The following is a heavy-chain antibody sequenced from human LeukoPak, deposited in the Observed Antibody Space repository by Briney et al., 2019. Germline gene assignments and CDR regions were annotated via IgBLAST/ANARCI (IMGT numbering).Heavy chain of an antibody. J-gene: IGHJ3*02. CDR1: GDSVSSNSAA. Sequence: SQTLSLTCAISGDSVSSNSAAWNWIRQSPSRGLEWLGRTYYRPKWYNDYAVSVKSRITINPDTSKNQFSLQLNSVTPEDTAVYYCARAGGGGEDIVVVPAAYDAFDIWGQGTMVTVSS. CDR2: TYYRPKWYN. D-gene: IGHD2-2*01. V-gene: IGHV6-1*01. CDR3: ARAGGGGEDIVVVPAAYDAFDI.